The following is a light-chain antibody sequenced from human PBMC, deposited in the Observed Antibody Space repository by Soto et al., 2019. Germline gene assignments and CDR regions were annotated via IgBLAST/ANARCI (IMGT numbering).Light chain of an antibody. J-gene: IGLJ1*01. CDR3: GAWDDSLRLYV. CDR1: SSNIGKYY. CDR2: DSN. V-gene: IGLV1-51*01. Sequence: QSVRTQPPSVSGAPGQRVAISCTGSSSNIGKYYVSWYQQLPGEAPKLLIYDSNKRPSGIPERFSASRSGTSATLGITGLQTGDEADYYCGAWDDSLRLYVFGPGTKVTVL.